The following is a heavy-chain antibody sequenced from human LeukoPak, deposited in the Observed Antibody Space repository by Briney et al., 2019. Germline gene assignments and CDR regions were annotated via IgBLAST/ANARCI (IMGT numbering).Heavy chain of an antibody. CDR3: ARTMYYYDSSGYYLYYFDY. J-gene: IGHJ4*02. V-gene: IGHV1-69*04. CDR2: IIPILGIA. D-gene: IGHD3-22*01. Sequence: SVKVSCKASGGTFSSYAISWVRQAPGQGLEWMGRIIPILGIANYAQKFQGGVTITADKSTSTAYMELSSLRSEDTAVYYCARTMYYYDSSGYYLYYFDYWGQGTLVTVSS. CDR1: GGTFSSYA.